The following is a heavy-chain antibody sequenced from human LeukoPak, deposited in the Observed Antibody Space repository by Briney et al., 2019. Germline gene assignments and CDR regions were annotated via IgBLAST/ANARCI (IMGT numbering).Heavy chain of an antibody. CDR3: ARHASPPVDIVATFWFDP. CDR1: GYSISSGYY. J-gene: IGHJ5*02. D-gene: IGHD5-12*01. V-gene: IGHV4-38-2*02. Sequence: SETLSLTCTVSGYSISSGYYWGWIRQPPGKGLEWIGSIYHSGSTYYNPSLKSRVTISVDTSKNQFSLKLSSVTAADTAVYYCARHASPPVDIVATFWFDPWGQGTLVTVSS. CDR2: IYHSGST.